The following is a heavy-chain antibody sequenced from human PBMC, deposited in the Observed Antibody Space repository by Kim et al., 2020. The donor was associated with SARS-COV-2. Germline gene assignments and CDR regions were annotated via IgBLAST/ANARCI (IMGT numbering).Heavy chain of an antibody. Sequence: ASVKVSCKASGYTFSSYAIHWVRQAPGQRREWMGWINAGNGNTKYSQKFQGRVTITRDTSATTAYMELSSLRSEDTAVYYCARGIAVAATIDYWGQGTLVTVSS. J-gene: IGHJ4*02. CDR1: GYTFSSYA. CDR2: INAGNGNT. D-gene: IGHD6-13*01. CDR3: ARGIAVAATIDY. V-gene: IGHV1-3*01.